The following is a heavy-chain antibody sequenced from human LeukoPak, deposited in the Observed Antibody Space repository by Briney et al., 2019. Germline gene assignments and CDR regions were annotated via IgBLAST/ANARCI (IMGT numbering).Heavy chain of an antibody. J-gene: IGHJ5*02. Sequence: SETLSLTCAVYGGSFSGYYWSWIRQPPGKGLEWIGEINHSGSTNYNPSLKSRVTISVDTSKNQFSLKLSSVTAADTAVYYCARHIAAAGYYRWFDPWGQGTLVTVSS. D-gene: IGHD6-13*01. CDR3: ARHIAAAGYYRWFDP. CDR1: GGSFSGYY. V-gene: IGHV4-34*01. CDR2: INHSGST.